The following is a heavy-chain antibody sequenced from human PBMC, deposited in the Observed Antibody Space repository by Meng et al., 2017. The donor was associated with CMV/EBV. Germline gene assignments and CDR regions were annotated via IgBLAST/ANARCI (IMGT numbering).Heavy chain of an antibody. V-gene: IGHV1-69*02. CDR2: IIPILGIA. CDR1: GGTFSSYT. Sequence: SVKVSCKASGGTFSSYTISWVRQAPGQGLEWMGRIIPILGIANYAQKFQGRVTITADKSTSTAYMELSSLRSDDTAVYYCASPGYCSSTSCYHYGMDVWGQGTTVTVSS. D-gene: IGHD2-2*01. J-gene: IGHJ6*02. CDR3: ASPGYCSSTSCYHYGMDV.